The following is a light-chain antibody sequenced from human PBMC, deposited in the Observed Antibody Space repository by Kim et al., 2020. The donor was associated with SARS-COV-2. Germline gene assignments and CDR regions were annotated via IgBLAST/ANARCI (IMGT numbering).Light chain of an antibody. Sequence: SLSPGERATPSCRASQSVSSQLAWYQQRPGQAPRLLIYDASNRATGIPARFTGSGSGTDFTLTSSSQESEDFAVYYCQQRSNWMFTFGQGTKLEI. CDR2: DAS. J-gene: IGKJ2*01. CDR3: QQRSNWMFT. V-gene: IGKV3-11*01. CDR1: QSVSSQ.